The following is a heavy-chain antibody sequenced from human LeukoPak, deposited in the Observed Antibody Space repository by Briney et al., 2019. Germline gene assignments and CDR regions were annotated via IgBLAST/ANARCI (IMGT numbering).Heavy chain of an antibody. J-gene: IGHJ2*01. CDR1: GGSISSYY. V-gene: IGHV4-4*07. Sequence: SETLSLTCTVSGGSISSYYWSWIRQPAGKGLEWIGRIYTSGSTNYNPSLKSRVTMSVDTSKKQFSLKLSSVTAADTAVYYCARDPQSYWCFELSGRGTLVTVSS. CDR3: ARDPQSYWCFEL. D-gene: IGHD6-19*01. CDR2: IYTSGST.